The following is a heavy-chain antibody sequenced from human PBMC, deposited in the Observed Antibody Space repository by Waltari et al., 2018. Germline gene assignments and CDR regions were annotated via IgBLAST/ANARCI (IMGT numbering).Heavy chain of an antibody. CDR1: GFKFSFYA. J-gene: IGHJ4*02. CDR3: ARASDNDFWSASYPPLDY. CDR2: ISNRGSHT. D-gene: IGHD3-3*01. V-gene: IGHV3-23*01. Sequence: EVQLLESGGGLVQPGGSLRLSCTSSGFKFSFYAMSWVRQAPGKGREWVSVISNRGSHTYYADSVKGRFTISRDNSENTVYLQVNDLRAEDTDVYFCARASDNDFWSASYPPLDYWGQGTLVSVAS.